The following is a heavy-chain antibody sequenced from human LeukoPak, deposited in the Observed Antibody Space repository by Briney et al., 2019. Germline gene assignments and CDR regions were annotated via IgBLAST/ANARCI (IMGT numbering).Heavy chain of an antibody. V-gene: IGHV4-61*02. J-gene: IGHJ4*02. CDR2: IYTSGST. CDR1: GGSISSGSYY. CDR3: AGHGSGWYSFDY. D-gene: IGHD6-19*01. Sequence: PSETLSLTCTVSGGSISSGSYYWSWIRQPAGKGLEWIGRIYTSGSTNYNPSLKSRVTISVDTSKSQFSLKLSSVTAADTAVYYCAGHGSGWYSFDYWGQGTLVPVSS.